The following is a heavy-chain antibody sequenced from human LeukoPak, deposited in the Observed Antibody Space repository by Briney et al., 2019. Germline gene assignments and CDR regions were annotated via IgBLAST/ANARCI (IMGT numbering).Heavy chain of an antibody. CDR1: GFTFSSYS. D-gene: IGHD5-24*01. J-gene: IGHJ4*02. CDR2: ISSSSSYI. Sequence: GGPLRLSCAASGFTFSSYSMNWVRQSPGKGLEWVSSISSSSSYIYYADSVKGRFTISRDNAKNSLYLQMNSLRAEDTAVYYCARDWSNGYNDPGSFDYWGQGTLVTVSS. V-gene: IGHV3-21*01. CDR3: ARDWSNGYNDPGSFDY.